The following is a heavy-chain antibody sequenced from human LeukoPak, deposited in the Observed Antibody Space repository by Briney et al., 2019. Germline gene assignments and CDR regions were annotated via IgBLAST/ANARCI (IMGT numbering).Heavy chain of an antibody. J-gene: IGHJ4*02. CDR1: GGSISSGGYS. V-gene: IGHV4-30-2*01. CDR3: ARAKMTTASQYYFDY. Sequence: SETLSLTCAVSGGSISSGGYSWSWIRQPPGKGLEWIGYIYHSGSTYYNPSLKSRVTISVDRSKNQFSLKLSSVTAADTAVYYCARAKMTTASQYYFDYWGQGTLVTVSS. CDR2: IYHSGST. D-gene: IGHD4-17*01.